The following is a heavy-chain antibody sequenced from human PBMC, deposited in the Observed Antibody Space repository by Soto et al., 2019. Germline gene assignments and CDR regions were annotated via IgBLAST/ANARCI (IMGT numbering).Heavy chain of an antibody. V-gene: IGHV4-59*06. J-gene: IGHJ4*02. CDR3: AREPSI. CDR1: GGSISSYY. CDR2: MYHSGST. Sequence: PSETLSLTCTVSGGSISSYYWSWIRQPPGKGLEWIGYMYHSGSTYYNPSLRSRVTISVDTSKNQFSLKLSSVTAADTAVYYCAREPSIWGQGTLVTVSS.